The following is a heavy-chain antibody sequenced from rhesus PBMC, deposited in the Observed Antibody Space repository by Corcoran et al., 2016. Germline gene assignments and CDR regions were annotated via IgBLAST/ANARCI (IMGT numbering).Heavy chain of an antibody. V-gene: IGHV4-147*01. CDR1: GGSISSYY. CDR3: ARDQWTVAADNSFDV. D-gene: IGHD4-29*01. CDR2: IYGISGST. J-gene: IGHJ5-2*02. Sequence: QVQLQESGPGLVKPSETLSLTCAVAGGSISSYYWCRIRQPPGKGLELIGRIYGISGSTSYHPSLTSRVTTSTDTSKNQFSLKLTSVTAADTAVYYCARDQWTVAADNSFDVWGRGVLVTVSS.